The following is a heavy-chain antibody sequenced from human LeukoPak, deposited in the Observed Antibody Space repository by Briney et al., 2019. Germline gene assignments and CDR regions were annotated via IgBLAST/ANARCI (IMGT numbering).Heavy chain of an antibody. CDR1: GFTFSDYY. CDR3: ARGDWYSFGY. J-gene: IGHJ4*02. Sequence: TGGSLRLSCAASGFTFSDYYMNWIRQAPGKGLEWVSYISSSGNSIYYADSVKGRFTISRDNAKNSLYMQMNSLRAEDTAVYYCARGDWYSFGYWGQGTLVTVSS. D-gene: IGHD6-19*01. CDR2: ISSSGNSI. V-gene: IGHV3-11*01.